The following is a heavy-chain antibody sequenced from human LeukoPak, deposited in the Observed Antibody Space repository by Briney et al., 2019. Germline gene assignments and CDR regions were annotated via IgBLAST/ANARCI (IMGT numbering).Heavy chain of an antibody. J-gene: IGHJ5*02. CDR2: IRGGADDT. CDR3: ATSGFSGYDHPS. V-gene: IGHV3-23*01. CDR1: GFTFRSYS. Sequence: GGSLRLSCAASGFTFRSYSMAWVRLAPGKGPEWVSVIRGGADDTSYADSVKGRFTISRDNSKNTLFLQMDGLRVEDTAVYYCATSGFSGYDHPSWGQGTLVTVPS. D-gene: IGHD5-12*01.